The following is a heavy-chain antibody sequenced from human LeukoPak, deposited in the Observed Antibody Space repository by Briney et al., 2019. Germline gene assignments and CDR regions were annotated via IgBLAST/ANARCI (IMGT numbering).Heavy chain of an antibody. V-gene: IGHV4-59*01. CDR1: GGSISSYY. J-gene: IGHJ6*04. CDR2: IYYRGST. CDR3: ARYGSGSYYYYYGMDV. Sequence: SETLSLTCTVSGGSISSYYWSWIRQPPGKGLEWIGYIYYRGSTNYNPSLKSRVTISVDTSKNQFSLKLSSVAAADTAVYYCARYGSGSYYYYYGMDVWGKGTTVTVSS. D-gene: IGHD3-10*01.